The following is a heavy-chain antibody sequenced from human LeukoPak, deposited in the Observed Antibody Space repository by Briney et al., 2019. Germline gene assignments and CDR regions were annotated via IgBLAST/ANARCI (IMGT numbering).Heavy chain of an antibody. V-gene: IGHV3-21*01. D-gene: IGHD5-12*01. CDR2: ISSSSSYI. CDR1: GFTFSSYS. CDR3: ARVSGYDTAPFDY. J-gene: IGHJ4*02. Sequence: GGSLRLSCAASGFTFSSYSMNWVRQAPGKGLEWVSSISSSSSYICYADSVKGRFTISRDNAKNSLYLQMNSLRAEDTAVYYCARVSGYDTAPFDYWGQGTLVTVSS.